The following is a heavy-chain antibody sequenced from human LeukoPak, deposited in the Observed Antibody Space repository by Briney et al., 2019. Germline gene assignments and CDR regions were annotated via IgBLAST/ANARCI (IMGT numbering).Heavy chain of an antibody. CDR1: GGSISSYY. V-gene: IGHV4-59*01. J-gene: IGHJ4*02. CDR2: IYYSGST. Sequence: SETLSLTCTVPGGSISSYYWSWIRQPPGKGLEWIGYIYYSGSTNYNPSLKSRVTISVDTSKNQFSLKLSSVTAADTAVYYCARSNSFDYWGQGTLVTVSS. CDR3: ARSNSFDY.